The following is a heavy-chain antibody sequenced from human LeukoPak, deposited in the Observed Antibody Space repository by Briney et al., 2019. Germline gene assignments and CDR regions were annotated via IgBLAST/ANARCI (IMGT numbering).Heavy chain of an antibody. CDR1: GFTFTTYW. D-gene: IGHD3-10*01. CDR3: AKVANCYHGSESYYFFEH. V-gene: IGHV3-7*01. J-gene: IGHJ4*02. CDR2: IKQDGTER. Sequence: PGGSLRLSCAASGFTFTTYWMSWVRQAPGKGLEWVANIKQDGTERYYVDSVKGRFTISRDNAKNSLYLQMSSLRVEDTAVYYCAKVANCYHGSESYYFFEHWGQGTPVTASS.